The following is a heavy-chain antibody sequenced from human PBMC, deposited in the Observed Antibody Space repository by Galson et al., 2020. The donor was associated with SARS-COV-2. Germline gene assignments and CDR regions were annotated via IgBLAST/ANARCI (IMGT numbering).Heavy chain of an antibody. D-gene: IGHD2-2*02. V-gene: IGHV3-21*01. J-gene: IGHJ6*02. CDR2: ISSSSSYI. CDR3: ARDLGYCSSTSCYRNYYGMDV. CDR1: GFTFSSYS. Sequence: GGSLRLSCAASGFTFSSYSMNWVRQAPGKGLEWVSSISSSSSYIYYADSVKGRFTISRDNAKNSLYLQMNSLRAEDTAVYYCARDLGYCSSTSCYRNYYGMDVWGQGTTVTVSS.